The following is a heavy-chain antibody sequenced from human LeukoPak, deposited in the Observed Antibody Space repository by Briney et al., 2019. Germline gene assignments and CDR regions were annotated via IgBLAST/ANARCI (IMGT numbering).Heavy chain of an antibody. D-gene: IGHD6-13*01. CDR1: GGSISSGSYY. Sequence: PSETLSLTCTVSGGSISSGSYYWSWIRQPAGKGLEWIGRIYTSGSTNYNPSLKSRVTMSVDTSKNQFSLKLSSVTAADTAVYYCARDPAGYSSSSVWFDPWGQGTLVTVSS. CDR2: IYTSGST. V-gene: IGHV4-61*02. J-gene: IGHJ5*02. CDR3: ARDPAGYSSSSVWFDP.